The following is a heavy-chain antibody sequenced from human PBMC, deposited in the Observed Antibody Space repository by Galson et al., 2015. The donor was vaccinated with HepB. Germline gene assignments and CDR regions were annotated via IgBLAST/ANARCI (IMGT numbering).Heavy chain of an antibody. CDR1: AYTLAAYY. CDR3: ARDRRPQNFYFDY. J-gene: IGHJ4*02. CDR2: INPNSGGT. V-gene: IGHV1-2*02. Sequence: SVKVSCKAPAYTLAAYYTHWVRQAPGQGLEWMGWINPNSGGTQFAQKFQGRVAMTRDTSITTTYMELSGLRSDDTAVYYCARDRRPQNFYFDYWGQGTLVTVSS.